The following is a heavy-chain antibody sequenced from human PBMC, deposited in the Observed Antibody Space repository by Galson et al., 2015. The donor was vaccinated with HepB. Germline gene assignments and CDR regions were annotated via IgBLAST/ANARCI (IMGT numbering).Heavy chain of an antibody. V-gene: IGHV3-66*02. CDR1: GFTVSSNY. D-gene: IGHD2-15*01. CDR3: ARRSGYCSGGSCYYYFQH. J-gene: IGHJ1*01. CDR2: IYSGGST. Sequence: SLRLSCAASGFTVSSNYMSWVRQAPGKGLEWVSVIYSGGSTYYADSVKGRFTISRDNSKNTLYLQMNSLRAEDTAVYYCARRSGYCSGGSCYYYFQHWGQGTLVTVSS.